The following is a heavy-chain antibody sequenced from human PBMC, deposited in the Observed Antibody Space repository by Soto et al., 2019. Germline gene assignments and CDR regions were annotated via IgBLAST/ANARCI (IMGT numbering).Heavy chain of an antibody. D-gene: IGHD5-12*01. CDR2: IYYSGST. Sequence: SETLSLTCTVSGGSISSGDYYWSWIRQPPGKGLEWIGYIYYSGSTYYNPSLKSRVTISVDTSKNQFSLKLSSVTAADTAVYYCARGPGRRDGYNYPDYWGQGTLVTVSS. J-gene: IGHJ4*02. V-gene: IGHV4-30-4*01. CDR1: GGSISSGDYY. CDR3: ARGPGRRDGYNYPDY.